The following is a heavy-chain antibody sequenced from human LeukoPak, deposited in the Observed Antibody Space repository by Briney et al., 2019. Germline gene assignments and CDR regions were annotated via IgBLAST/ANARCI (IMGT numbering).Heavy chain of an antibody. CDR2: IYYSGST. V-gene: IGHV4-39*01. D-gene: IGHD2-2*01. CDR3: ARLHLLGGIVVVPAAFDAFDI. Sequence: PSETLSLTCTVSGGSISSSSYYWGWIRQPPGKGLEWIGSIYYSGSTYYNPSLKSRVTISVDTSKNQFSLKLSSVTAADTAVYYCARLHLLGGIVVVPAAFDAFDIWGQGTMVTVSS. J-gene: IGHJ3*02. CDR1: GGSISSSSYY.